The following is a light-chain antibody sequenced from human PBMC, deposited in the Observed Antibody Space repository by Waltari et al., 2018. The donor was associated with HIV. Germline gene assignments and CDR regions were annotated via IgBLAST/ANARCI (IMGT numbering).Light chain of an antibody. CDR1: SSDVGGYNY. J-gene: IGLJ1*01. Sequence: QSALTQPASVSGSPGQSITISCTGTSSDVGGYNYVSWYQQHPGKAPKLMIYEVSNRPSGVSNGFSGSKSGNTASLTISGLQAEDEADYYCSSYTSSSTLPYVFGTGTKVTVL. CDR2: EVS. V-gene: IGLV2-14*01. CDR3: SSYTSSSTLPYV.